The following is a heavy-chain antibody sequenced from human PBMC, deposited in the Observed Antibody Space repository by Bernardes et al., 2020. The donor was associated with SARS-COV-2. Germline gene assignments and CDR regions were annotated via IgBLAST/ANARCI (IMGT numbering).Heavy chain of an antibody. Sequence: SLTCTVSGGSISSYYWSWIRQPPGKGLEWIGYIYYSGSTNYNPSLKSRVTISVDTSKNQFSLKLSSVTAADTAVYYCARVLCSSTSCYDGNWFDPWGQGTLVTVSS. CDR2: IYYSGST. J-gene: IGHJ5*02. V-gene: IGHV4-59*01. D-gene: IGHD2-2*01. CDR1: GGSISSYY. CDR3: ARVLCSSTSCYDGNWFDP.